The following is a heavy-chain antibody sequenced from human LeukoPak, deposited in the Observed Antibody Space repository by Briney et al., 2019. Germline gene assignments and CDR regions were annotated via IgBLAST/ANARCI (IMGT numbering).Heavy chain of an antibody. V-gene: IGHV3-48*01. J-gene: IGHJ4*02. CDR1: GFTFNYYN. Sequence: GGSLRLSCAASGFTFNYYNMNWVRQAPGKGLEWVSYITSGGTTIYYADSVKGRFTISRDNAKNSLYLQMNSLRAEDTAVYYCARDYSTVTTFFDYWGQGTLVTVSS. D-gene: IGHD4-17*01. CDR2: ITSGGTTI. CDR3: ARDYSTVTTFFDY.